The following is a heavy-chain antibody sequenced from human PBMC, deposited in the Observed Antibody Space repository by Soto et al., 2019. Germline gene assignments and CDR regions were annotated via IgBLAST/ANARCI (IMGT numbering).Heavy chain of an antibody. Sequence: QVQLVQSGAEVKKPGSSVKVSCKASGGAFSSYAISWARQAPGQGHEWMGGIIPILGTANYAQKFQGRVTITADESTSTAYMELSSLRAEDTAVYYCARDPIIAVAGTYYCYGMDVWGQGTTVTVSS. CDR1: GGAFSSYA. J-gene: IGHJ6*02. D-gene: IGHD6-19*01. CDR3: ARDPIIAVAGTYYCYGMDV. CDR2: IIPILGTA. V-gene: IGHV1-69*01.